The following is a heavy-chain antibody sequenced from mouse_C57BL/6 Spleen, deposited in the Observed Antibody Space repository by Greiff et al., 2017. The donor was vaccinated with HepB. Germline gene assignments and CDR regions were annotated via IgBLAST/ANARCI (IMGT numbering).Heavy chain of an antibody. V-gene: IGHV1-82*01. J-gene: IGHJ4*01. CDR1: GYAFSSSW. CDR2: LYPGDGDT. Sequence: VQLQESGPELVKPGASVKISCKASGYAFSSSWMNWVKQRPGKGLEWIGRLYPGDGDTNYNGKFKGKATLTADKSSSTAYMQLSSLTSEDSAVYFCARPNSYYAMDYWGQGTSVTVSS. D-gene: IGHD4-1*01. CDR3: ARPNSYYAMDY.